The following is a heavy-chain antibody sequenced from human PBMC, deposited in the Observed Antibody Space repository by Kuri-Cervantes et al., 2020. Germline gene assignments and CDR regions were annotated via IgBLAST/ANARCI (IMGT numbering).Heavy chain of an antibody. J-gene: IGHJ3*02. CDR2: MSYDGTKK. D-gene: IGHD2-21*02. CDR1: GFTFSSYG. CDR3: AKVPAAFTCGGDCYWIQDIAFDI. V-gene: IGHV3-30*18. Sequence: GESLKISCAASGFTFSSYGMHWVRQTPGRGLEWVAVMSYDGTKKYYADSVKGRFTISRDNSKNTLNLQMNSLRSEDTAVYYCAKVPAAFTCGGDCYWIQDIAFDIWGQGTKVTVSS.